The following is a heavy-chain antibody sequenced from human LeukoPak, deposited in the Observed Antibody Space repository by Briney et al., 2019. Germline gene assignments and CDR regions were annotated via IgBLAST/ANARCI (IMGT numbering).Heavy chain of an antibody. Sequence: PSETLSLTCTVSGGSISSTTYYWGWIRRPPGKGLEWIGSIYYSGSTYYNPSLKSRVTVSVDTSKNQFSLNLSSVTAADTAVYYCVRGSTLRHYQYWGQGTLVTVSS. J-gene: IGHJ4*02. D-gene: IGHD3-16*01. CDR2: IYYSGST. CDR3: VRGSTLRHYQY. V-gene: IGHV4-39*01. CDR1: GGSISSTTYY.